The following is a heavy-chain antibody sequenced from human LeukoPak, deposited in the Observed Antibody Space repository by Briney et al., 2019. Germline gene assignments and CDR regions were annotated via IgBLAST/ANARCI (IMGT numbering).Heavy chain of an antibody. CDR3: ARGFYCSSTSCWDY. CDR2: ISSSSSYT. V-gene: IGHV3-21*01. J-gene: IGHJ4*02. Sequence: GGSLRLSCAASGFTFSSYSMNWVRQAPGKGLEWVSSISSSSSYTYYADSVKGRFTISRNNAKSSLYLQMSSLRAEDTAVYYCARGFYCSSTSCWDYWGQGTLVTVSS. CDR1: GFTFSSYS. D-gene: IGHD2-2*01.